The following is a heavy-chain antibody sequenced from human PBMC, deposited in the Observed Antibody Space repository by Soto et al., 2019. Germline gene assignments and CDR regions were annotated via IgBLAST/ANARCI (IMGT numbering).Heavy chain of an antibody. V-gene: IGHV1-18*01. J-gene: IGHJ4*02. CDR3: ARDRYGENPPRFFDY. D-gene: IGHD4-17*01. CDR1: GYTFTNYG. Sequence: VQMVQSGAEVRKPGASVKVSCKTSGYTFTNYGVSWVRQAPGQGLEWLGWISHFDGDTKYAQRVQGRATLTTGKTTTAFMELRSLRPDDTAVYFCARDRYGENPPRFFDYWGQGTLVTVSS. CDR2: ISHFDGDT.